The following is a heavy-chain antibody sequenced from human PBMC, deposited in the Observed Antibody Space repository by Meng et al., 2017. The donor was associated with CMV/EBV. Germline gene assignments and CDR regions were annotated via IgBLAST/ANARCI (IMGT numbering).Heavy chain of an antibody. J-gene: IGHJ5*02. V-gene: IGHV1-2*02. CDR2: SNPNSGGT. CDR1: GYTFTGYY. D-gene: IGHD4-23*01. CDR3: ARDLGWCWDYGGNSCRSWFDP. Sequence: ASAQVSCKASGYTFTGYYMHWGRRAPGQGLEGMGWSNPNSGGTNYAQKFQGRVTMTRDTSISTAYMELSRLRSDDTAVYYCARDLGWCWDYGGNSCRSWFDPWGQGTLVTVSS.